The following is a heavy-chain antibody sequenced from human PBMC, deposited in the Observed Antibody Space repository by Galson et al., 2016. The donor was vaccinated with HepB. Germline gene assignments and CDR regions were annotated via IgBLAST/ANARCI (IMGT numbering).Heavy chain of an antibody. J-gene: IGHJ4*02. CDR2: IYWDYDK. D-gene: IGHD2-15*01. CDR3: AHSRLTYCTGGSCKRLTTYFDF. Sequence: PALVKPTQTLTLTCSFSGFSLSTSAVAVGWIRQPPGKALEWLALIYWDYDKRYSPSLKNKVSITKDTSKNQVILTVTDMDPVDTATYYCAHSRLTYCTGGSCKRLTTYFDFSGQGILVTVSS. CDR1: GFSLSTSAVA. V-gene: IGHV2-5*02.